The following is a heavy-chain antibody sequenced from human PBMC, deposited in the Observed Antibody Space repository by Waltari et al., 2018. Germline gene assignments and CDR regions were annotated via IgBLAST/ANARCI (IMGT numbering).Heavy chain of an antibody. CDR3: ARETYYDSSGYRAFDI. J-gene: IGHJ3*02. D-gene: IGHD3-22*01. V-gene: IGHV3-72*01. CDR2: TRNKANRYTT. CDR1: GFTFSDHY. Sequence: EVQLVESGGGVVQPGGSLRLSCAASGFTFSDHYMDGVRQAPGKGLEWVGRTRNKANRYTTEYAASVKGRFTISRDDSKNSLYLQMNRLKTEDTAVYYCARETYYDSSGYRAFDIWGQGTMVTVSS.